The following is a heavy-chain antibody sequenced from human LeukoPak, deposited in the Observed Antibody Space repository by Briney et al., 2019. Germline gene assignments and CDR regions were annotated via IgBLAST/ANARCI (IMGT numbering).Heavy chain of an antibody. CDR1: GYTFTSYG. Sequence: ASVKVSCKASGYTFTSYGISWVRQAPGQGLEWMGWISAYNGNTNYAQKLQGRVTMTTDTSTSTAYMELRSLRSGDTAVYYCARGPPRVVPAAILDYWGQGTLVTVSS. V-gene: IGHV1-18*01. CDR2: ISAYNGNT. J-gene: IGHJ4*02. D-gene: IGHD2-2*01. CDR3: ARGPPRVVPAAILDY.